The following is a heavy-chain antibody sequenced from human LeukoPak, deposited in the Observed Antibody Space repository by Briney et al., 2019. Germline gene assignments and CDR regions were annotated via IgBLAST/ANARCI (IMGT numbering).Heavy chain of an antibody. CDR1: SDSISSYY. D-gene: IGHD3-3*01. J-gene: IGHJ6*02. V-gene: IGHV4-59*08. CDR3: ARQSSDFWSGYYYYYGMDV. Sequence: SETLSLTCTVSSDSISSYYWSWIRQPPGKGLEWIGYIYYSGSTNYNPSLKSRVTISVDTSKNQFSLKLSSVTAADTAVYYCARQSSDFWSGYYYYYGMDVWGQGTTVTVSS. CDR2: IYYSGST.